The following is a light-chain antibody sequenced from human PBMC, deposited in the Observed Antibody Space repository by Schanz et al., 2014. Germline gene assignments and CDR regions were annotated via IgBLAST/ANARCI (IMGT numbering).Light chain of an antibody. CDR1: QSVSSS. CDR3: QQFGASPALI. V-gene: IGKV3-20*01. J-gene: IGKJ4*01. Sequence: EIVMTQSPATLSVSPGEGVTLSCRASQSVSSSLAWYQQKPGQAPRLLLYGTSYRASGIPDRFSGSGSGTDFTLPISRLEPEDSAVYYCQQFGASPALIFGGGTKVEI. CDR2: GTS.